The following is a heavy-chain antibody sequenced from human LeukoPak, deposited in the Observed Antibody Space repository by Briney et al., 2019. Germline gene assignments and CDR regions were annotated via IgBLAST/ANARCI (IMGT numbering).Heavy chain of an antibody. CDR1: GGSISSYY. V-gene: IGHV4-59*01. CDR2: IYYSGST. CDR3: ARSQNYYDIFMFDP. D-gene: IGHD3-9*01. J-gene: IGHJ5*02. Sequence: PSETLSLTCSVSGGSISSYYWSWIRQPPGKGLEWIGYIYYSGSTNYNPSLKSRVTISVDTSKNQLSLNLSSVTAADTAVYYCARSQNYYDIFMFDPWGQGTLVTVSS.